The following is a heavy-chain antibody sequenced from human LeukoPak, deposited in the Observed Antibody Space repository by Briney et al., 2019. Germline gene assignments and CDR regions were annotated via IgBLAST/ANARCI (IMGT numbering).Heavy chain of an antibody. J-gene: IGHJ4*02. CDR2: ISSDSSYI. Sequence: GGSLRLSCAASGFTFSDYTMTRVRQAPGKGLEWVASISSDSSYIDYADSVKGRFTISRDNAKNSLFLQMNSLRAEDTAVYSCARVNDYDSGSLYRPIDYWGQGTLVTVSS. CDR3: ARVNDYDSGSLYRPIDY. CDR1: GFTFSDYT. V-gene: IGHV3-21*01. D-gene: IGHD3-10*01.